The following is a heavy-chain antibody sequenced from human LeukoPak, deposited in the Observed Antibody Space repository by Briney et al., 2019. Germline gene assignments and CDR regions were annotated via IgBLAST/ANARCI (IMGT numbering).Heavy chain of an antibody. CDR1: GLTFTNHG. CDR3: ATYRPKDYFGD. V-gene: IGHV3-30*02. Sequence: GGYLRLSCVTSGLTFTNHGFHWLRQSAGRGLEWVAFVRNDGFDTYHSNSVKGRFSISRDDSKNTVYLQMNSLRAEDTALYYCATYRPKDYFGDLVQGTQVTVSS. D-gene: IGHD3-16*02. CDR2: VRNDGFDT. J-gene: IGHJ4*02.